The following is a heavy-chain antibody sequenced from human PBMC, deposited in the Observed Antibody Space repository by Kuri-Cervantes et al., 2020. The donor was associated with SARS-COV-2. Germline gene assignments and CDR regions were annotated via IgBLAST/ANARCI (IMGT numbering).Heavy chain of an antibody. CDR1: GCTFDSYT. Sequence: SVKGSCKASGCTFDSYTISWVRQTPGQGLEWMGGIITDFGTANYAQKFQDRVTLIADKSTSTVFMELSRLSSEDTAVYYCAKELLWFGDLHGGYFDYWGQGTLVTVSS. CDR3: AKELLWFGDLHGGYFDY. CDR2: IITDFGTA. D-gene: IGHD3-10*01. V-gene: IGHV1-69*06. J-gene: IGHJ4*02.